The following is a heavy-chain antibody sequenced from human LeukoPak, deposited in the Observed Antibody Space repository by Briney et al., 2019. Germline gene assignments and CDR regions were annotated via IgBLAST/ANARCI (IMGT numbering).Heavy chain of an antibody. D-gene: IGHD4-23*01. V-gene: IGHV3-48*04. CDR1: GFSFRSYT. CDR3: VRAAATEVTRDFDY. CDR2: ISGSSSTI. Sequence: PGGSLRLSCAASGFSFRSYTMNWVRQAPGKGLEWISDISGSSSTIYYADSVKGRFTISRDNAKNSLYLQMNSLRVEDTAVYYCVRAAATEVTRDFDYWGQGTLVTVSS. J-gene: IGHJ4*02.